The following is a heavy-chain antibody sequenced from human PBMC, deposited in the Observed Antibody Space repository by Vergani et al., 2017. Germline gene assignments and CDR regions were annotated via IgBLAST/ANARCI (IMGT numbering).Heavy chain of an antibody. CDR1: GGTFSNHV. Sequence: QVQLVQSGAEVKKPGSSVKVSCKSSGGTFSNHVLAWVRQAPGQGLEWMGGILPLFGTPTYAQRFQGRVTITADESTTTAYMELTSLTSEDSAIYYCARMKRITMVRGGYFDYWGQGTLVTVSS. V-gene: IGHV1-69*01. CDR2: ILPLFGTP. J-gene: IGHJ4*02. D-gene: IGHD3-10*01. CDR3: ARMKRITMVRGGYFDY.